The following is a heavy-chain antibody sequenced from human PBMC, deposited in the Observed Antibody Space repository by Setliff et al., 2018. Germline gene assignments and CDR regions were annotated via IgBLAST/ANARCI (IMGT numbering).Heavy chain of an antibody. CDR3: ARMTGFQYIDV. CDR1: GDSMNSGVYY. Sequence: SETLSLTCKVSGDSMNSGVYYWAWIRQPPGKGLERIGRLYSGGTTYYNSSLKSRVTISVDTPKSQFSLRLNSVTAADTAVYYCARMTGFQYIDVWGKGTTVTVSS. D-gene: IGHD3-3*01. V-gene: IGHV4-39*01. J-gene: IGHJ6*03. CDR2: LYSGGTT.